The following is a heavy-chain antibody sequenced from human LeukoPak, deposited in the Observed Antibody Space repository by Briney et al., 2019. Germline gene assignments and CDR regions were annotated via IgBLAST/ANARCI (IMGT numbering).Heavy chain of an antibody. V-gene: IGHV3-7*04. CDR3: ARGMGAPDY. J-gene: IGHJ4*02. Sequence: PGGSLRLSCAASGFTFSNYWMSWVRQAPGKGLEWVANIKEDGSEINFVESVKGRFTISRDNAKNSLYLQMKSLRAEDTAVYYCARGMGAPDYWGQGTLVTVSS. CDR2: IKEDGSEI. D-gene: IGHD1-26*01. CDR1: GFTFSNYW.